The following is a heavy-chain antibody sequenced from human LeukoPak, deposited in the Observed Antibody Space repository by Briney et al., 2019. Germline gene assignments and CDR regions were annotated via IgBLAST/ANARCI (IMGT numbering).Heavy chain of an antibody. Sequence: SETLSLTCTVSGGSISSYYWSWIRQPPGKGLEWIGYIYYSETTNYNPSLMSRVTISVDTSKNQFSLKLSSVTAADTAVFYCARASGTYYYAFDVWGQGTMVTVSS. D-gene: IGHD1-26*01. CDR2: IYYSETT. CDR1: GGSISSYY. CDR3: ARASGTYYYAFDV. J-gene: IGHJ3*01. V-gene: IGHV4-59*01.